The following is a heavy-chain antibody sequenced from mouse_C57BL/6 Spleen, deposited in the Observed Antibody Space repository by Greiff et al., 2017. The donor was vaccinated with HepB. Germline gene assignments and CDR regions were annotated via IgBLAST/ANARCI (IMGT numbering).Heavy chain of an antibody. D-gene: IGHD2-12*01. CDR2: ISYDGSN. Sequence: EVQLVESGPGLVKPSQSLSLTCSVTGYSITSGYYWNWIRQFPGNKLEWMGYISYDGSNNYNPSLKNRISITRDTSKNQFFLKLNSVTTEDTATCYCARDYDYFDYWGQGTTLTVSS. CDR3: ARDYDYFDY. J-gene: IGHJ2*01. V-gene: IGHV3-6*01. CDR1: GYSITSGYY.